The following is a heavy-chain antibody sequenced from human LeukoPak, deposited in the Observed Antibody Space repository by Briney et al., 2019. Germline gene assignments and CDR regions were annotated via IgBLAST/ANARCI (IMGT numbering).Heavy chain of an antibody. CDR1: GFTFSSYS. Sequence: PGGSLRLSCAASGFTFSSYSMNWVPQAPGKGLECVSSISSSSSYIYYAGSVKGRFTISRDNAKNSLYLQMNSLRAEDTAVYYCARSSSGLPVNWGQGTLVTVSS. CDR2: ISSSSSYI. J-gene: IGHJ4*02. CDR3: ARSSSGLPVN. D-gene: IGHD3-10*01. V-gene: IGHV3-21*01.